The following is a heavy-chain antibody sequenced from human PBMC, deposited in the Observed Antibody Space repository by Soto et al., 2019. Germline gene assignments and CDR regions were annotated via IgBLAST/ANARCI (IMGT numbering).Heavy chain of an antibody. J-gene: IGHJ4*02. V-gene: IGHV4-30-4*01. CDR2: IYYSGST. Sequence: QVQLQESGPGLVKPSQTLSLTGTVSGGAISSGDYYWSCIRQPPGKGLEWIGYIYYSGSTYYYPSLKTRVTIAGETSKNQFSLKLSSVPAADTAVYYCARGDGANCGQGTLVTVSS. D-gene: IGHD4-17*01. CDR1: GGAISSGDYY. CDR3: ARGDGAN.